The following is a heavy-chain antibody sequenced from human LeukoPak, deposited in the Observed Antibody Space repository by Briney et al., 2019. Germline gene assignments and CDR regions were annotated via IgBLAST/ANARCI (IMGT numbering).Heavy chain of an antibody. CDR2: IYHTGST. CDR1: GYSISSGYY. Sequence: SETLSLTCTVSGYSISSGYYWDRIRQPPGTGLEWIGSIYHTGSTYYNSSLKSRVTLSVDTSKNQISLKLSSVSAADTAVYYCARDLFQPEDFWGQGTLVTVSS. J-gene: IGHJ4*02. V-gene: IGHV4-38-2*02. D-gene: IGHD1-14*01. CDR3: ARDLFQPEDF.